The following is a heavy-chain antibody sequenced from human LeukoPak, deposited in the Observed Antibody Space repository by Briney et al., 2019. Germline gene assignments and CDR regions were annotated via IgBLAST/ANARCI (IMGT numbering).Heavy chain of an antibody. J-gene: IGHJ4*02. CDR1: GFTFSSYS. D-gene: IGHD5-18*01. Sequence: PGGSLRLSCAASGFTFSSYSMNWIRQAPGKGLEWFSYISSGSSTIYYADSVKGRFTISRDNAKNSLYLQMNSLRDEDTAVYYCARGRVWGYGLDYWGQGTLVTVSS. CDR3: ARGRVWGYGLDY. CDR2: ISSGSSTI. V-gene: IGHV3-48*02.